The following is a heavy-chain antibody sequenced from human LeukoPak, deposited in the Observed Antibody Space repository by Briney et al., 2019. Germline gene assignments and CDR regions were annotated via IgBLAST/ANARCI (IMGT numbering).Heavy chain of an antibody. J-gene: IGHJ4*02. V-gene: IGHV5-10-1*01. CDR3: ARLLRSTVDFDY. CDR1: GYSFTSYW. CDR2: IDPSDSYT. Sequence: GESLKISCKGSGYSFTSYWISWVRQMPGKGLEWMERIDPSDSYTNYSPSFQGHVTISADKSISTAYLQWSSLKASDTAMYYCARLLRSTVDFDYWGQGTLVTVSS. D-gene: IGHD1-26*01.